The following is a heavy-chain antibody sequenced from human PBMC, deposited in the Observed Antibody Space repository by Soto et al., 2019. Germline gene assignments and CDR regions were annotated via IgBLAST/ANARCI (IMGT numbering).Heavy chain of an antibody. Sequence: GASVKVSCKASGYTFTSYGISWVRQAPGQGLEWMGWISAYNGNTNYAQKLKGRVTMTTDTSTSTANMELRSLRSDDTAVYYCAREDSSGWYEPLYYYYYGMDVWGQGTTVTVSS. CDR3: AREDSSGWYEPLYYYYYGMDV. V-gene: IGHV1-18*01. CDR1: GYTFTSYG. CDR2: ISAYNGNT. D-gene: IGHD6-19*01. J-gene: IGHJ6*02.